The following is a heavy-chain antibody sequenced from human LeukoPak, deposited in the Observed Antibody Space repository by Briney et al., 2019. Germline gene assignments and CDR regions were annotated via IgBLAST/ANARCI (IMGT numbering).Heavy chain of an antibody. V-gene: IGHV4-39*07. CDR2: IYYSGST. CDR3: ARTDILTGSYYYYMDV. Sequence: PSETLSLTCTVSGGSISSSSYYWGWIRQPPGKGLEWIGSIYYSGSTYYNPSLKSRVTISVDTSKNQFSLKLSSVTAADTAVYYCARTDILTGSYYYYMDVWGKGTTVTVSS. J-gene: IGHJ6*03. D-gene: IGHD3-9*01. CDR1: GGSISSSSYY.